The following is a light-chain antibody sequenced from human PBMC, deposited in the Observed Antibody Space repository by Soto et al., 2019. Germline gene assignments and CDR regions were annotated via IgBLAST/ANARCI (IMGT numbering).Light chain of an antibody. Sequence: QSALTQPASVSGSPGQSNTISCTGTSSDVGGYNSVSWYQQHPDKAPQLMIFDVSNRPSGISDRFSGSKSGNTASLTISGLQAEDEADYYCSSYTGTNTLIFGGGTKLTVL. J-gene: IGLJ2*01. V-gene: IGLV2-14*03. CDR1: SSDVGGYNS. CDR3: SSYTGTNTLI. CDR2: DVS.